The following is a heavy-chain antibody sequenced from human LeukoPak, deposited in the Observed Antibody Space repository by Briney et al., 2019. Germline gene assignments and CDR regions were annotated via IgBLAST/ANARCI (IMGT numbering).Heavy chain of an antibody. CDR3: ARGADGGNSP. CDR1: GGSISSGSYY. CDR2: IYYSGST. Sequence: PSETLSLTCTVSGGSISSGSYYWSWIRQPPGKGLEWIGYIYYSGSTNYNPSLKSRVTISVDTSKNQFSLKLSSVTAADTAVYYCARGADGGNSPWGQGTLVTVSS. D-gene: IGHD4-23*01. V-gene: IGHV4-61*01. J-gene: IGHJ5*02.